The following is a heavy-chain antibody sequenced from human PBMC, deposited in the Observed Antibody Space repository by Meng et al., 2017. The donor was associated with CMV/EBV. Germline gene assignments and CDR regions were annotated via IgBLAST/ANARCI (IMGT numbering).Heavy chain of an antibody. CDR2: IYWNDDK. CDR3: AHRRSEYYYYGMDV. J-gene: IGHJ6*02. Sequence: SGSTLVNPPHTLLLIRTFSVFSLSTSAVGVVWSRQPPGKALEWLALIYWNDDKRYIPSLKSRLTIAKDTSKNQVVLTMTNMDPVDTATYYCAHRRSEYYYYGMDVWGQGTTVTVSS. D-gene: IGHD1-26*01. V-gene: IGHV2-5*01. CDR1: VFSLSTSAVG.